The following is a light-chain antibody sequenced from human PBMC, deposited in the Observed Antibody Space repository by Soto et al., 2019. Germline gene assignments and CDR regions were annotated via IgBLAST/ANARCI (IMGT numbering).Light chain of an antibody. J-gene: IGLJ3*02. CDR2: DVT. V-gene: IGLV2-8*01. Sequence: QSALTQPPSASGSPGQSVTISCTGTSSDVGAYNYVSWYQQHPGKAPKLMIYDVTKRPSGVPDRFSGSKSGNTASLTVSGLQADDEADAYCISYAGSSIWVFGGGTKLTVL. CDR1: SSDVGAYNY. CDR3: ISYAGSSIWV.